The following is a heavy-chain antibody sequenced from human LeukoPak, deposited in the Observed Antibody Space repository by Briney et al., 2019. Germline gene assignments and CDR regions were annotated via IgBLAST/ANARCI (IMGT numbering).Heavy chain of an antibody. CDR2: ISGSGGST. V-gene: IGHV3-23*01. CDR1: GFTFSSYA. J-gene: IGHJ4*02. Sequence: GGSLRLSCAASGFTFSSYAMSWVRQAPGKGPEWVSAISGSGGSTYYADSVKGRFTISRDNSKNTLYRQMNSLRAEDTAVYYCARAVAGRFDYWGQGTLVTVSS. D-gene: IGHD6-19*01. CDR3: ARAVAGRFDY.